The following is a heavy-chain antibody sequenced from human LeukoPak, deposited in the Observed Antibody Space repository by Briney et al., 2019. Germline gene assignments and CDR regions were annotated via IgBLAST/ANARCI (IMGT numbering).Heavy chain of an antibody. V-gene: IGHV3-23*01. J-gene: IGHJ4*02. CDR3: AKDNGYGSFDY. D-gene: IGHD5-12*01. Sequence: PGGSLRLSCAASRFTFSSYDMSWVRQAPGKGLEWGSAVSGRDGSTYYADSVRGRFTISRDNSKNTLHLQMISLRAEDTAVYYCAKDNGYGSFDYWGQGTLVTVSS. CDR1: RFTFSSYD. CDR2: VSGRDGST.